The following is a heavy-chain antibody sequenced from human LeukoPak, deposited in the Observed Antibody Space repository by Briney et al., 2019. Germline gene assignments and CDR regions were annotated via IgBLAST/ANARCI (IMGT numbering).Heavy chain of an antibody. CDR2: MSPNSGNT. J-gene: IGHJ4*02. Sequence: ASVKVSCKASGYTFTSYDINWVRQATGQGREWMGWMSPNSGNTGYAQKFQGRVTMTRNTSISTAYMELSSLRSEDTAVYYCARGYRPDRLRFLEWLLGYYFDYWGQGTLVTVSS. D-gene: IGHD3-3*01. CDR3: ARGYRPDRLRFLEWLLGYYFDY. CDR1: GYTFTSYD. V-gene: IGHV1-8*01.